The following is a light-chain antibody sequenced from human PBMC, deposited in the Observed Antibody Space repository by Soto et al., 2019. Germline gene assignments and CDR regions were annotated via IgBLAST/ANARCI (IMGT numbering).Light chain of an antibody. Sequence: EIVMTQSPDTLSVSPGEGATLSCRVSQSVSSTLAWYQQKPGQAPRLLIYAASTRATGFPARFSGSGSGTEFTLTISSLQSEDFAVYYCQQYNNWPRTFGQGTKVDIK. V-gene: IGKV3-15*01. CDR3: QQYNNWPRT. CDR2: AAS. J-gene: IGKJ1*01. CDR1: QSVSST.